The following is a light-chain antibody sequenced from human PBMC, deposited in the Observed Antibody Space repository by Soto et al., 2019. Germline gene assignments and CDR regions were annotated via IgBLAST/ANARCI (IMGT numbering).Light chain of an antibody. Sequence: TVLTQSPGTLSLSPGGRATLSCRASQSISKNFLAWYQQRPGQAPRLLIYGASSRATGIPDRFSGSGSETDFTLTITRLEPEDFAVYYCQQYGSLPRTFGQGTKVDIK. CDR1: QSISKNF. CDR3: QQYGSLPRT. CDR2: GAS. V-gene: IGKV3-20*01. J-gene: IGKJ1*01.